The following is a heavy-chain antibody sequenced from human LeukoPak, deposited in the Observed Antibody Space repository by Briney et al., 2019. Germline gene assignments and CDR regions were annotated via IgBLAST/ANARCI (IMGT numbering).Heavy chain of an antibody. CDR1: GFTFSSSA. V-gene: IGHV3-23*01. CDR3: AKSVYNRFDY. J-gene: IGHJ4*02. CDR2: ISGSGSGGST. D-gene: IGHD5-24*01. Sequence: GGSLRLSCAASGFTFSSSAMSWVRQAPGKGLEWVSSISGSGSGGSTYYADSVKGRFTISRDNSKNTLYLQMNSLRAEDTAVYYCAKSVYNRFDYWGQGTLVTVSS.